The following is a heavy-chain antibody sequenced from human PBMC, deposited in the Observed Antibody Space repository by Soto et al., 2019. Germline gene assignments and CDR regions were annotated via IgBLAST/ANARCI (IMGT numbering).Heavy chain of an antibody. J-gene: IGHJ4*02. D-gene: IGHD6-25*01. Sequence: SETLSLTCAVYGGSFSGYYWSWIRQPPGKGLEWIGEINHSGSTNYNPSLKSRVTISVDTSKNQFSLKLSSVTAADTAVYYCARGQKSAPIEGYFDYWGQGTLVTVSS. CDR1: GGSFSGYY. CDR2: INHSGST. V-gene: IGHV4-34*01. CDR3: ARGQKSAPIEGYFDY.